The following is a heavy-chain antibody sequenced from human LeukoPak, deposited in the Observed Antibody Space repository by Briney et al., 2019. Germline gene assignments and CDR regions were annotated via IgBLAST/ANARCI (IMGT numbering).Heavy chain of an antibody. D-gene: IGHD1-7*01. CDR2: IKQDGSEK. V-gene: IGHV3-7*01. J-gene: IGHJ4*02. CDR1: GFTFSNYW. Sequence: GGSLRLSCAASGFTFSNYWMSWVRQAPGKGLEWVANIKQDGSEKYYVNSVRGRFTISRDNAKNSLYLQMNSLRAEDTAIYYCAREDDWNYEDYWGQGTLVTVSS. CDR3: AREDDWNYEDY.